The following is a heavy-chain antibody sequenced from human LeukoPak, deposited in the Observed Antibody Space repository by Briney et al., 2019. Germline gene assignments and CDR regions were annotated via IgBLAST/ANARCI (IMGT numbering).Heavy chain of an antibody. CDR1: GGTFSSYA. CDR3: VREEAYSSGWDNIGFDP. CDR2: IIPILGIA. V-gene: IGHV1-69*04. J-gene: IGHJ5*02. Sequence: GASVKVSCKASGGTFSSYAISWVRQAPGQGLEWMGRIIPILGIANYAQKFQGRVTITTDKSTSTAYMELSSLRSEDTAVYYCVREEAYSSGWDNIGFDPWGQGTLVTVSS. D-gene: IGHD6-19*01.